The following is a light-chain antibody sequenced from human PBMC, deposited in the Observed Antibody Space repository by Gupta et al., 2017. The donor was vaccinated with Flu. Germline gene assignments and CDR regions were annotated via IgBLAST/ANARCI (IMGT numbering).Light chain of an antibody. CDR3: QQYKSYST. Sequence: DIQMTQSPSTLSASVGDRVTITCRASQSISSWLAWYQQKPGKAPKLLIYKASSLESGVPSRFSGSGSGTEFTLTISSLQPDDFATYYCQQYKSYSTFGPGTKVDIK. V-gene: IGKV1-5*03. J-gene: IGKJ3*01. CDR2: KAS. CDR1: QSISSW.